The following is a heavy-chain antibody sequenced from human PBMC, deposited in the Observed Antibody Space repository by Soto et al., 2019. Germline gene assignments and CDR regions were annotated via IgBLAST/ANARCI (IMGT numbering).Heavy chain of an antibody. CDR3: AKDRRAGGNSAFYFDF. V-gene: IGHV3-23*01. D-gene: IGHD3-16*01. CDR2: ISATGGGT. Sequence: GGSLRLSCAASGFKFSNYAMSWVRQAPGKGLEWVSLISATGGGTYYADSVKGRFTISRDNSHNTLYLQVHSLTAEDTAVYYCAKDRRAGGNSAFYFDFWGQRAQVTVSS. J-gene: IGHJ4*02. CDR1: GFKFSNYA.